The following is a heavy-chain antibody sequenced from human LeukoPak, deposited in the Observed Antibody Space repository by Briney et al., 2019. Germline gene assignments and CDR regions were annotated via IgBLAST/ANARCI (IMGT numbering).Heavy chain of an antibody. J-gene: IGHJ4*02. CDR2: IKQDGSEK. Sequence: GGSLRLSCAASGFTFSSYWMSWVRQAPGKGLEWVANIKQDGSEKYYVDSVKGRFTISRDNAKNSLYLQMNSLRAEDTAVYYCARDPYYDFWSGYWGDWGQGTLVTASS. CDR1: GFTFSSYW. CDR3: ARDPYYDFWSGYWGD. D-gene: IGHD3-3*01. V-gene: IGHV3-7*01.